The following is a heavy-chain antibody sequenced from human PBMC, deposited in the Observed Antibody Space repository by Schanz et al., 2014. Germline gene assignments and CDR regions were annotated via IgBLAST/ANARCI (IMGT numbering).Heavy chain of an antibody. CDR1: GGTFSSYT. CDR3: ARDRLECGAECYSVEVFEI. J-gene: IGHJ4*02. D-gene: IGHD2-21*01. V-gene: IGHV1-69*08. CDR2: IISILGIP. Sequence: QVQLVQSGAEVKKPGSSVKVSCKASGGTFSSYTISWVRQAPGQGLEWMGRIISILGIPNYAQKFQGRVTFTADKSTSTASMELSSLRSEDTAVYYCARDRLECGAECYSVEVFEIWGQGTLVIVSS.